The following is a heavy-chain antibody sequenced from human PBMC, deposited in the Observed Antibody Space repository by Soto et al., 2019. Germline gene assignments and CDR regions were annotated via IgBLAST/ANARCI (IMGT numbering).Heavy chain of an antibody. CDR1: GYSFTRYG. Sequence: QVQLVQSRAEVKNPGASVKVSCKASGYSFTRYGIAWARQAPGQGLEWTGWINTYNGNTNYAQNLQGIGTLTTDPSTSTAYMELTSLTSNDTAIYYCAMVDVYVTPSRQDVWGQGTTVIVSS. CDR2: INTYNGNT. J-gene: IGHJ6*02. CDR3: AMVDVYVTPSRQDV. V-gene: IGHV1-18*01. D-gene: IGHD3-16*01.